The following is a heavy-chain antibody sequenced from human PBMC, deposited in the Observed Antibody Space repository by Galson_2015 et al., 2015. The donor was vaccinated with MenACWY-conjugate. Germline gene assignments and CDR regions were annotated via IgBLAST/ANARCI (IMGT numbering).Heavy chain of an antibody. V-gene: IGHV3-48*03. CDR1: GFTFTGYE. CDR2: ISKSGSPI. Sequence: SLRLSCAVSGFTFTGYEFNWVRQAPGKGLEWLSYISKSGSPIYCADSVKGRLTISRDNTKKSLFLQMNSLTAGDTAIYYCARVATWIHQYYYYMDVWGKGTTVTVSS. J-gene: IGHJ6*03. D-gene: IGHD5-18*01. CDR3: ARVATWIHQYYYYMDV.